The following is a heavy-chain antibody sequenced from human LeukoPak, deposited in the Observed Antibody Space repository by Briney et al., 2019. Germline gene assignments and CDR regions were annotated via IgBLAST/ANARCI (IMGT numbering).Heavy chain of an antibody. J-gene: IGHJ4*02. CDR3: VRGLYNSKY. Sequence: GGSLRLSCAASGFTFSSYWMSWVRQAPGKGLECVANIKEDESEKYYVDSVKGRFTISRGNAKNSLYLQMNSLRAEDTAVYYCVRGLYNSKYWGQGTLVTVSS. V-gene: IGHV3-7*01. CDR1: GFTFSSYW. CDR2: IKEDESEK. D-gene: IGHD1-20*01.